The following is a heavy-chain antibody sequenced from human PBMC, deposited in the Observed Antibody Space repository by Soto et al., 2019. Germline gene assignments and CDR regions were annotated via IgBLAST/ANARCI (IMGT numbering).Heavy chain of an antibody. CDR1: GGSISSGGYY. CDR2: IYYSGST. J-gene: IGHJ4*02. CDR3: ARSPEATVTAFDY. Sequence: QVQLQESGPGLVKPSQTLSLTCTVSGGSISSGGYYWSWIRQHPGKGLEWIGYIYYSGSTYYNPCLKSRVTISVDTSTNRFSLKLSSVTAADTAVYYCARSPEATVTAFDYWGQGTLVTVSS. D-gene: IGHD4-17*01. V-gene: IGHV4-31*03.